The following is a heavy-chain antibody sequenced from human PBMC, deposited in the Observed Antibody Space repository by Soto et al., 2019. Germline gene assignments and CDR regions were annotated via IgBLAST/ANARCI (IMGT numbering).Heavy chain of an antibody. CDR3: AHDTYYYGSGSYYFDY. Sequence: QITLKESGPTLVKPTQTLTLTCTFSGFSLSTSGVGVGWIRQPPGKALEWLALIYWDDDKRYSPSLKSRLTIPKDTSKNQVVLTMTNMDPVDTATYYCAHDTYYYGSGSYYFDYWGQGTLVTVSS. V-gene: IGHV2-5*02. CDR2: IYWDDDK. J-gene: IGHJ4*02. CDR1: GFSLSTSGVG. D-gene: IGHD3-10*01.